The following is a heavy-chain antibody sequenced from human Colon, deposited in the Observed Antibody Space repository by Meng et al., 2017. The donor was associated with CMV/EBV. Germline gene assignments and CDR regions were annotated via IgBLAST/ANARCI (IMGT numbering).Heavy chain of an antibody. Sequence: SVKVSCKASGGTFSSYAISWVRQAPGQGLEWMGGIIPIFGTANYAQKFQGRVTITTDESTSTAYMELSSLRSEDTAVYYCATSLIVVVPAAPYYYGMDVWGQGTTVTVSS. V-gene: IGHV1-69*05. D-gene: IGHD2-2*01. J-gene: IGHJ6*02. CDR3: ATSLIVVVPAAPYYYGMDV. CDR1: GGTFSSYA. CDR2: IIPIFGTA.